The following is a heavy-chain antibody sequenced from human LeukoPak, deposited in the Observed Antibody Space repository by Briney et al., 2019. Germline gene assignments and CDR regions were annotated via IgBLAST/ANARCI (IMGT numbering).Heavy chain of an antibody. D-gene: IGHD4-17*01. Sequence: PSETLSLTCAVSGYSISSGSYWGWIRQPPGKGLEWIGNMFHSGDTYHNPSLKSRVTISADTSKNQFSLKLTSVTAADTAVYYCAKVGAYGDYVRHDYWGQGTLVTVSS. CDR2: MFHSGDT. CDR1: GYSISSGSY. CDR3: AKVGAYGDYVRHDY. V-gene: IGHV4-38-2*01. J-gene: IGHJ4*02.